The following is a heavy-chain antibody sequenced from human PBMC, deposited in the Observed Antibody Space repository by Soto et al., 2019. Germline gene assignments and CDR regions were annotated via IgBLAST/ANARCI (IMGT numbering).Heavy chain of an antibody. CDR3: ARDMADSSSWYWLDP. D-gene: IGHD6-13*01. Sequence: QVQLQESGPGLVKPSETLSLTCTVSGGSISNYYWNWIRQAPGKGLEWIGFISYRGNTNYNPSLTLRFSNSVDSSKNQCALKLSSVTAADTAVYYCARDMADSSSWYWLDPWGQGTLVTVSS. J-gene: IGHJ5*02. CDR1: GGSISNYY. CDR2: ISYRGNT. V-gene: IGHV4-59*01.